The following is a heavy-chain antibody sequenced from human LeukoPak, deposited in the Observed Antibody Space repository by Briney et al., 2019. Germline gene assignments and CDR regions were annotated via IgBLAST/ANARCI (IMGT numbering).Heavy chain of an antibody. CDR3: ARATGRNRFDP. D-gene: IGHD1-14*01. CDR2: IYTSGST. Sequence: SETLSLTCTVSGGSISSGSYYWSWIRQPAGKGLEWIGRIYTSGSTNYNPSLKSRVTISVDTSKNQFSLKLSSVTAADTAVYYCARATGRNRFDPWGQGALVTVSS. CDR1: GGSISSGSYY. V-gene: IGHV4-61*02. J-gene: IGHJ5*02.